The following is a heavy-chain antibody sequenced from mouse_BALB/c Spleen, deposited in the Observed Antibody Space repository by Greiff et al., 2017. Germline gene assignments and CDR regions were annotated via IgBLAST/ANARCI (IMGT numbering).Heavy chain of an antibody. Sequence: DVMLVESGGDLVKPGGSLKLSCAASGFTFSSYGMSWVRQTPDKRLEWVATISSGGSYTYYPDSVKGRFTISRDNAKNTLYLQMSSLKSEDTAMYYCAREGAYYGNDKEDWGQGTLVTVSA. CDR1: GFTFSSYG. J-gene: IGHJ3*01. D-gene: IGHD2-2*01. V-gene: IGHV5-6*02. CDR3: AREGAYYGNDKED. CDR2: ISSGGSYT.